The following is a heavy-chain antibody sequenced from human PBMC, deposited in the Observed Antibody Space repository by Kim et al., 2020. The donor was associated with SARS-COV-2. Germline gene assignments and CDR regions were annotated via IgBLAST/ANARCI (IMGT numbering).Heavy chain of an antibody. CDR1: GGSFSGYY. Sequence: SETLSLTCAVYGGSFSGYYWSWIRQPPGKGLEWIGEINHSGSTNYNPSLKSRVTISVDTSKNQFSLKLSSVTAADTAVYYCARGPRDSSGWYSHYWGQGT. J-gene: IGHJ4*02. CDR2: INHSGST. V-gene: IGHV4-34*01. CDR3: ARGPRDSSGWYSHY. D-gene: IGHD6-19*01.